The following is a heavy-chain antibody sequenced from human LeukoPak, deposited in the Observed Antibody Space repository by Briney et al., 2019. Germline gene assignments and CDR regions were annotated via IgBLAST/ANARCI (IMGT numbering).Heavy chain of an antibody. D-gene: IGHD5-18*01. Sequence: PGGSLRLSCAPSGFSFDDYAMHWVRQAPGKGLEWVSLISGDGGTTYYADSVKGRFTISRDNSKNSLYLQMNSLRTEDTALYYCAKDLGYSYGTYYYYGMDVWGQGTTVTVSS. CDR3: AKDLGYSYGTYYYYGMDV. CDR1: GFSFDDYA. J-gene: IGHJ6*02. V-gene: IGHV3-43*02. CDR2: ISGDGGTT.